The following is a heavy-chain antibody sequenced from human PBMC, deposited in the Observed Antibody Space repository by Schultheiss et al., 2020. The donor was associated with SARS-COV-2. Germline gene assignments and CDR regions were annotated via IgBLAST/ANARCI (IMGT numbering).Heavy chain of an antibody. CDR2: IWYDGSNK. CDR3: VRDKPRSTLFYFGLDV. V-gene: IGHV3-33*08. D-gene: IGHD3-16*01. J-gene: IGHJ6*02. Sequence: GGSLRLSCAASGFTFSSYGMHWVRQAPGKGLEWVAVIWYDGSNKYYADSVKGRFTISRDTSKNTLYLQMNSLRPEDTAVYYCVRDKPRSTLFYFGLDVWGQGTTVTGSS. CDR1: GFTFSSYG.